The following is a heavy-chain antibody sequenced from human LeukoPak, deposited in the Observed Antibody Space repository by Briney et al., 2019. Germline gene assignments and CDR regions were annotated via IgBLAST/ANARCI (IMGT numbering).Heavy chain of an antibody. CDR3: ARDYFDSSGPFDY. Sequence: ASVKVSCRPSGYTFTSYGINWVRQAPGQGLEWMGIINPSGGSTSYAQKFQGRVTMTRDTSASTAYMELSSLRSEDMAVYYCARDYFDSSGPFDYWGQGTLVTVSS. V-gene: IGHV1-46*01. D-gene: IGHD3-22*01. CDR1: GYTFTSYG. CDR2: INPSGGST. J-gene: IGHJ4*02.